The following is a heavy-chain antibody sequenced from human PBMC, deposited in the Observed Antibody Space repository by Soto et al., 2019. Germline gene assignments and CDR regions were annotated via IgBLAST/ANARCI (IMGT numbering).Heavy chain of an antibody. D-gene: IGHD2-2*01. CDR2: IWFDGSKK. CDR1: GFTFSSYG. CDR3: AKDSHWAIISPTHDY. V-gene: IGHV3-33*06. J-gene: IGHJ4*02. Sequence: GGSLRLSCAVSGFTFSSYGFHWVRQAPGKGLEWVAVIWFDGSKKYYADSVKSRFTVSRDNSKNMLYLQMDSLRAEDTAIYYCAKDSHWAIISPTHDYWGQGTLVTVSS.